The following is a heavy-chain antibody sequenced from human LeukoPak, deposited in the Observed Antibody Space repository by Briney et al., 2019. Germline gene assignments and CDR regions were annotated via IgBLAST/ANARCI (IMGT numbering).Heavy chain of an antibody. CDR3: ARDSTVGYYYGMDV. Sequence: GGSLRLSCAASGFTFRSYWMSWVRQAPGKGLEWVSVIYSGGSTYYADSVKGRFTISRHNSKNTLYLQMNSLRAEDTAVYYCARDSTVGYYYGMDVWGQGTTVTVSS. D-gene: IGHD4-17*01. J-gene: IGHJ6*02. CDR1: GFTFRSYW. CDR2: IYSGGST. V-gene: IGHV3-53*04.